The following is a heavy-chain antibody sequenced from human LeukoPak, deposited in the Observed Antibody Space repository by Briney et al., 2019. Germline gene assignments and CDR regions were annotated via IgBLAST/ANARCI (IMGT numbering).Heavy chain of an antibody. J-gene: IGHJ4*02. V-gene: IGHV1-2*02. CDR1: GYTFTSYA. Sequence: ASVKVSCKASGYTFTSYAMNWVRQAPGQGLEWMGWINPNRGGTNYAQKFQGRVTMTRDTSISAAYMELSRLRSDDTAVYYCARGPIAAAGTIDYWGQGTLVTVSS. D-gene: IGHD6-13*01. CDR2: INPNRGGT. CDR3: ARGPIAAAGTIDY.